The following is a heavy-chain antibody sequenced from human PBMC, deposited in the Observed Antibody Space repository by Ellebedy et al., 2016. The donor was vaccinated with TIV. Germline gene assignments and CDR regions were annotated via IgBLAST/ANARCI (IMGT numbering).Heavy chain of an antibody. CDR3: AKGGMVYAITFDY. Sequence: GESLKISXAASGFTFSSYAMSWVRQAPGKGLEWVSAISGSGGSTYYADSVKGRFTISRDNSKNTLYLQMNSLRAEDTAVYYCAKGGMVYAITFDYWGQGTLVTVSS. V-gene: IGHV3-23*01. CDR1: GFTFSSYA. J-gene: IGHJ4*02. D-gene: IGHD2-8*01. CDR2: ISGSGGST.